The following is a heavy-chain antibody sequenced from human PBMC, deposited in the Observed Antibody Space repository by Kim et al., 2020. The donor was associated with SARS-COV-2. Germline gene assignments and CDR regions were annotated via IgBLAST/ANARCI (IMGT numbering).Heavy chain of an antibody. V-gene: IGHV4-59*13. Sequence: SETLSLTCTVSGGSISSYYWSWIRQPPGKGLEWIGYIYYSGSTNYKPSLKSRVTISVDTSKNQFSLKLNSVTAADTAVYYCARLGNYFGSGSYYWDAFD. J-gene: IGHJ3*02. D-gene: IGHD3-10*01. CDR2: IYYSGST. CDR1: GGSISSYY. CDR3: ARLGNYFGSGSYYWDAFD.